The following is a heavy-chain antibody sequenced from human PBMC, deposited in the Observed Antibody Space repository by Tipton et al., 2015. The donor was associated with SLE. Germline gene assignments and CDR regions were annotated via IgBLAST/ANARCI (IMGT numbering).Heavy chain of an antibody. CDR3: AKAEGYYGSGSYSDY. D-gene: IGHD3-10*01. V-gene: IGHV3-23*01. CDR2: ISGSGGST. J-gene: IGHJ4*02. CDR1: GFTFSSYA. Sequence: SLRLSCAASGFTFSSYAMSWVRQAPGKGLEWVSAISGSGGSTYYADSVKGRFTISRDNSKSTLYLQMNSLRAEDTAVYYCAKAEGYYGSGSYSDYWGQGTLVTVSS.